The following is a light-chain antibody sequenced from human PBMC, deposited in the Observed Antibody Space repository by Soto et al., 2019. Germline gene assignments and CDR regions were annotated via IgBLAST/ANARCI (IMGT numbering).Light chain of an antibody. CDR2: GNS. CDR1: SSNIGAGYD. Sequence: QSVLTQPPSVSGAPGQRVTISCTGSSSNIGAGYDVHWYQQLPGTAPKLLSYGNSNRPSGVPDRFSGSKSGTSASLAITGLQAEDEADYYCQSYDSSLSGPDVVFGGGTKLTVL. V-gene: IGLV1-40*01. CDR3: QSYDSSLSGPDVV. J-gene: IGLJ2*01.